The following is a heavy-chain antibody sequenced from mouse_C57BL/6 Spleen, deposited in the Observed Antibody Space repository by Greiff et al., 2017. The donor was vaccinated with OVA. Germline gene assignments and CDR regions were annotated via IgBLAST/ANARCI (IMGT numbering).Heavy chain of an antibody. Sequence: DVMLVESGGGLVKPGGSLKLSCAASGFTFSDYGMHWVRQAPEKGLEWVAYISSGSSTIYYADTVKGRFTISRDNAKNTLFLQMTSLRSEDTAMYYCARGYYDYDDWYFDVWGTGTTVTVSS. V-gene: IGHV5-17*01. CDR2: ISSGSSTI. CDR1: GFTFSDYG. CDR3: ARGYYDYDDWYFDV. J-gene: IGHJ1*03. D-gene: IGHD2-4*01.